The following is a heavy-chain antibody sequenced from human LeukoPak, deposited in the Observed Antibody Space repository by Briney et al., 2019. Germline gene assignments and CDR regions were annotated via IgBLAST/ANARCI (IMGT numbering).Heavy chain of an antibody. CDR1: GGSISGYY. J-gene: IGHJ4*02. Sequence: SETLSLTCTVSGGSISGYYWSWIRQPASKRLEYIGRIYTSGSTIYNPSLKSRVAMSVDTSKNQFSLKLSSVTTADTAVYYCARDFEACSGGNCYPTIDYWGQGTLVTVSS. CDR2: IYTSGST. CDR3: ARDFEACSGGNCYPTIDY. D-gene: IGHD2-15*01. V-gene: IGHV4-4*07.